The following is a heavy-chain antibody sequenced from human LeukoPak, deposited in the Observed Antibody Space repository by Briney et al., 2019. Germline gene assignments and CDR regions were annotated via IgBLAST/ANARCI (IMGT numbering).Heavy chain of an antibody. D-gene: IGHD5-18*01. CDR2: IYHSGST. CDR3: ASGGYSYGYYYYYGMDV. J-gene: IGHJ6*02. Sequence: PSETPSLTCAVSGGSISSSNWWSWVRQPPGKGLEWIGEIYHSGSTNYNPSLKSRVTISVDKSKNQFSLKLSSVTAADTAVYYCASGGYSYGYYYYYGMDVWGQGTTVTVSS. CDR1: GGSISSSNW. V-gene: IGHV4-4*02.